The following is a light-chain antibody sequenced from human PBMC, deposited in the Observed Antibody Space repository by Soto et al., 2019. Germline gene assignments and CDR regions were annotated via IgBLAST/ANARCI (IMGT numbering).Light chain of an antibody. V-gene: IGKV3D-15*01. CDR1: QSVSSN. CDR2: DAS. J-gene: IGKJ1*01. Sequence: EIVLTQSPATLSVSPGERATLSCRASQSVSSNLAWYQQKAGQAPRLLIYDASDRDTGVPARFRCSGSGTGFTFTIRSLEPEDFAVEYCHQYNGWPRTFGQGTKVDIK. CDR3: HQYNGWPRT.